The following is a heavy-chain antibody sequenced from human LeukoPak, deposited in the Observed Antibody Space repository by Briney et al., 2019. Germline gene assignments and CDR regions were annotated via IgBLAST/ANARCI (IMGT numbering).Heavy chain of an antibody. D-gene: IGHD3-22*01. CDR3: ARALGYYDSSGKKRDWFDP. Sequence: PSETLSLTCTISGYSISSGYYWGWIRQPPGKGLEWIGSIYHSGSTYYNPSLKSRVTISVDTSKNQFSLKLSSVTAADTAVYYCARALGYYDSSGKKRDWFDPWGQGTLVTVSS. CDR1: GYSISSGYY. V-gene: IGHV4-38-2*02. CDR2: IYHSGST. J-gene: IGHJ5*02.